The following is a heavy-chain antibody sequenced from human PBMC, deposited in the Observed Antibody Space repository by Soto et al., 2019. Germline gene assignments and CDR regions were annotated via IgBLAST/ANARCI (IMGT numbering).Heavy chain of an antibody. Sequence: VASVKVSCKASGYTFTSYDINWVRQATGQGLEWMGWMNPNSGNTGYAQKFQGRVTMTRNTSISTAYMELSSLRSEDTAVYYCARGPLLLWFGELLTGMDVWGQGTTVTVSS. V-gene: IGHV1-8*01. J-gene: IGHJ6*02. CDR1: GYTFTSYD. CDR3: ARGPLLLWFGELLTGMDV. D-gene: IGHD3-10*01. CDR2: MNPNSGNT.